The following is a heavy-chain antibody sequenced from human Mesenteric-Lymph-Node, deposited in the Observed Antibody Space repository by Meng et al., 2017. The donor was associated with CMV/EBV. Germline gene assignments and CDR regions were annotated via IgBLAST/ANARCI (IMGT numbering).Heavy chain of an antibody. J-gene: IGHJ3*01. Sequence: GESLKISCKGSGYSFATYWIGWVRQMPGKGLEWMGIISPGDSDTRYSPSFQGQVTISADKSITTAYLQWSSLKASDTAIYYCARGGQCTSTSCYIDAFDFWGPGTVVTVSS. CDR1: GYSFATYW. CDR2: ISPGDSDT. CDR3: ARGGQCTSTSCYIDAFDF. D-gene: IGHD2-2*03. V-gene: IGHV5-51*01.